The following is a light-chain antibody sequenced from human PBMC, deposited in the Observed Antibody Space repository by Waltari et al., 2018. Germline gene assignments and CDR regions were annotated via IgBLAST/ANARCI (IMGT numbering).Light chain of an antibody. Sequence: DIVMTQTPLSLPVTLGEPASISCRSSQSLLDSEDGNTYLEWYLQKPGQSPQLLIYEVSNRASGVPDRFIGSGSDTDFTLKIIRVEAEDVGVYYCMQALEFPYSFGQGTKVEIK. CDR3: MQALEFPYS. J-gene: IGKJ2*03. V-gene: IGKV2-40*01. CDR2: EVS. CDR1: QSLLDSEDGNTY.